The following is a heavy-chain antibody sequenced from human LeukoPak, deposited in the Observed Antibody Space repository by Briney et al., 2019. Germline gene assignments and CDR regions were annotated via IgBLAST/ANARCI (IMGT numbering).Heavy chain of an antibody. V-gene: IGHV4-59*01. D-gene: IGHD2-2*02. CDR2: IYYSGST. CDR1: GGSISSYY. J-gene: IGHJ4*02. CDR3: ARESGYCSNTSCYTDY. Sequence: SETLSLTCTVSGGSISSYYWSWIRQPPGKGLEWIAYIYYSGSTKYNPSLKSRVTISVDTSKNQFSLKLSSVAAADTAVYYCARESGYCSNTSCYTDYWGQGTLVTVSS.